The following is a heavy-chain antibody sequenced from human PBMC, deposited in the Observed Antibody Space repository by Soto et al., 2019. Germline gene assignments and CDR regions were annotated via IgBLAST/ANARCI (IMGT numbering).Heavy chain of an antibody. D-gene: IGHD1-7*01. V-gene: IGHV4-61*08. CDR1: GGSISSGGYY. CDR3: ARLTVVLTGSTFDY. Sequence: SETLSLTCTVSGGSISSGGYYWSWIRQPPGKGLEWIGFIYDSGSTNYNPSLKSRVTISVDTSKNQFSLKLSSVTAADTAVYYCARLTVVLTGSTFDYWGQGTLVTVSS. J-gene: IGHJ4*02. CDR2: IYDSGST.